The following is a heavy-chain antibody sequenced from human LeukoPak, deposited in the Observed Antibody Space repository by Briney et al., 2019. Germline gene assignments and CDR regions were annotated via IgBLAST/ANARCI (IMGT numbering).Heavy chain of an antibody. Sequence: GASVKVSCKASGYTFTGYYMHWVRQAPGQGLEWMGWINPNSGGTNYAQKFQGWVTMTRDTSISTAYMELSRLRSDDTAVYYCARGEITTGMGLYWYFDLWGRGTLVTVSS. J-gene: IGHJ2*01. CDR2: INPNSGGT. CDR1: GYTFTGYY. V-gene: IGHV1-2*04. D-gene: IGHD3-10*01. CDR3: ARGEITTGMGLYWYFDL.